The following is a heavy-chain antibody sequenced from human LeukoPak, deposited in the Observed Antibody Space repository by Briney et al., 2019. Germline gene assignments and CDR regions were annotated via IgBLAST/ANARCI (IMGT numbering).Heavy chain of an antibody. J-gene: IGHJ4*02. Sequence: GGSLRLSCAASGFTFSSYEMNWVRQAPGKGLEWVANIKQDGSEKYYADSVKGRFTISRDNAKSSLYLQLNSLRVEDTAVYHCASTQTFDYWGQGTLVTVPS. CDR1: GFTFSSYE. CDR3: ASTQTFDY. CDR2: IKQDGSEK. V-gene: IGHV3-7*05.